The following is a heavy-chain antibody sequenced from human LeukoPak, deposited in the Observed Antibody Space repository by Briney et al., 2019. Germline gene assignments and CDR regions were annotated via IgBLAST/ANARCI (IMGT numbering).Heavy chain of an antibody. CDR1: GFTLSAYW. D-gene: IGHD3-10*01. Sequence: AGSLRLACSASGFTLSAYWMGCVRQAPGKGLEWVANIRPDGSKEHYVDSVKGRFTISRDNAKNTLYLEMKSLRADDTAVYYGARDMPGEEDHWGQGTLVTVSS. CDR2: IRPDGSKE. CDR3: ARDMPGEEDH. V-gene: IGHV3-7*03. J-gene: IGHJ4*02.